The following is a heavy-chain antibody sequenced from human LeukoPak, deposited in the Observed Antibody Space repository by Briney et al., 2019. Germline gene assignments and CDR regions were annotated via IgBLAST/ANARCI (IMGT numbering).Heavy chain of an antibody. Sequence: PGGSLRLSCAASGFTLCSFTMNWVRQAPGKGLDWVSTVSVTGNIHYSDSVKARFTISRDHTKISLYVQVNSLSDEDTAVYYGARDGLHTAHFDYWGQGTLVTVSS. CDR3: ARDGLHTAHFDY. CDR1: GFTLCSFT. V-gene: IGHV3-48*02. CDR2: VSVTGNI. J-gene: IGHJ4*02. D-gene: IGHD5-18*01.